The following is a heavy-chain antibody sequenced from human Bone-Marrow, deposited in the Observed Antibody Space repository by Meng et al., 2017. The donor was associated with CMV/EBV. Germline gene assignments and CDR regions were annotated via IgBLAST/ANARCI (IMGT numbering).Heavy chain of an antibody. J-gene: IGHJ4*02. CDR3: ARGPYSSGWYGLVDY. Sequence: QVQLVQSGAEVKKPGASVKVSCKASGYTFTSYAMHWVRQAPGQRLEWMGWINAGNGNTKYSQKFQGRVAITRDTSASTAYMELSDLRSEDTAIYYCARGPYSSGWYGLVDYWGQGTLVTVSS. V-gene: IGHV1-3*01. CDR1: GYTFTSYA. CDR2: INAGNGNT. D-gene: IGHD6-19*01.